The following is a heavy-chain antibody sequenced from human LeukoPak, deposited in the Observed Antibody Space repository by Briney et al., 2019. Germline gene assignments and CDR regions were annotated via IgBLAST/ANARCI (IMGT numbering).Heavy chain of an antibody. J-gene: IGHJ5*02. D-gene: IGHD5-12*01. V-gene: IGHV1-69*05. CDR2: IIPIFGTA. Sequence: ASVKVSCKASGGTFSSYAISWVRQAPGQGLEWMGGIIPIFGTANYAQKIQGRVTITTDESTSTAYMGLSSLRSEDTAVYYCARGGALYSGYELNWFDPWGQGTLVTVSS. CDR3: ARGGALYSGYELNWFDP. CDR1: GGTFSSYA.